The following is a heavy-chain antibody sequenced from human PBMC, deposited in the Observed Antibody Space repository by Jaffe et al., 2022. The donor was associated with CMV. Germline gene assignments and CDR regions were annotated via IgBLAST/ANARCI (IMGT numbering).Heavy chain of an antibody. CDR2: IWYDGSNK. Sequence: QVQLVESGGGVVQPGRSLRLSCAASGFTFSSYGMHWVRQAPGKGLEWVAVIWYDGSNKYYADSVKGRFTISRDNSKNTLYLQMNSLRAEDTAVYYCAHTARRAYYYGMDVWGQGTTVTVSS. CDR3: AHTARRAYYYGMDV. J-gene: IGHJ6*02. V-gene: IGHV3-33*01. CDR1: GFTFSSYG.